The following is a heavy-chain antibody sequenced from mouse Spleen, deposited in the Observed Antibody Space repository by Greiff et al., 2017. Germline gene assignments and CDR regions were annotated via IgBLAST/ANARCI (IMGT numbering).Heavy chain of an antibody. D-gene: IGHD3-3*01. J-gene: IGHJ2*01. CDR3: ARLGSYFDY. CDR1: GFTFSSYA. CDR2: ISSGGGNT. V-gene: IGHV5-9*01. Sequence: EVMLVESGGGLVKLGGSLKLSCAASGFTFSSYAMSWVRQTPEKRLEWVATISSGGGNTYYPDSVKGRFTISRDNAKNTLYLQMSSLKSEDTAMYYCARLGSYFDYWGQGTTLTVSS.